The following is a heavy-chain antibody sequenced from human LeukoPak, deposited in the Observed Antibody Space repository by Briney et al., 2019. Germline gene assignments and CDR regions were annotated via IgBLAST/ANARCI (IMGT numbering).Heavy chain of an antibody. CDR1: GGTFSSYA. J-gene: IGHJ3*02. Sequence: SVKVSCKASGGTFSSYAISWVRQAPGQGLEWMGLIIPIFGTANYAQKFQGRVTITADESTSTAYVELRSLRSEDTAVYYCARDPTDYGSGRAFDIWGQGTMVTVSS. V-gene: IGHV1-69*13. CDR2: IIPIFGTA. D-gene: IGHD3-10*01. CDR3: ARDPTDYGSGRAFDI.